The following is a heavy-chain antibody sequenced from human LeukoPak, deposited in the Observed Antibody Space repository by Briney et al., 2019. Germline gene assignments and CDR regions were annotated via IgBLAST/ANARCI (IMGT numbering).Heavy chain of an antibody. Sequence: PGGSLRLSCAASGFTFSSYEMNWVRQAPGKGLGWVSYISSSGSTIYYADSVKGRFTISRDNAKNSLYLQMNSLRAEDTAVYYCARAVNSSSWYDAFDIWGQGTMVTVSS. D-gene: IGHD6-13*01. CDR1: GFTFSSYE. V-gene: IGHV3-48*03. CDR2: ISSSGSTI. J-gene: IGHJ3*02. CDR3: ARAVNSSSWYDAFDI.